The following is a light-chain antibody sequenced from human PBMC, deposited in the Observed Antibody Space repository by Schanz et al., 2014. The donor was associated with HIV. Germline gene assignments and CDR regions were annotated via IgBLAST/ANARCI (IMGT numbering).Light chain of an antibody. J-gene: IGLJ3*02. V-gene: IGLV2-14*03. Sequence: QSALTQPASVSGSPGQSITISCTGTSSDVGGYNYVSWYQQHPGKAPKLMIYDVSNRPSGVPDRFSASKSDTSASLAITGLQAEDEADYFCQSFDSGLSGWVFGGGTKLTVL. CDR1: SSDVGGYNY. CDR3: QSFDSGLSGWV. CDR2: DVS.